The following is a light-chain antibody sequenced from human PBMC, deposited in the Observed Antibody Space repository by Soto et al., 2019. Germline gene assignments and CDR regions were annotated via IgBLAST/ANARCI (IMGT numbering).Light chain of an antibody. CDR2: DNN. J-gene: IGLJ1*01. CDR3: SSYTSGSTLYV. V-gene: IGLV1-51*01. CDR1: SSNIGNKY. Sequence: QSVLTQPPSVSAAPGQKVTISCSGSSSNIGNKYVSWYQQLPGTAPKLLIYDNNKRPSGIPDRFSGSKSGTSATLGITGLQTEDEADYYCSSYTSGSTLYVFGTGTKVTVL.